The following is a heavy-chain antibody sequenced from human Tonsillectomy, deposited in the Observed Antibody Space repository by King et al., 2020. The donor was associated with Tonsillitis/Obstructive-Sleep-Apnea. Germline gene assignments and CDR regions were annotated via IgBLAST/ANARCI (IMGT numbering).Heavy chain of an antibody. CDR3: ARHDTGSSLVDR. D-gene: IGHD3-9*01. V-gene: IGHV5-51*01. Sequence: VQLVESGAEVKKPGESLKISCKGSGYRFSSYWIAWVRQTPGKGLEWMGIIYPGDSDTRYSPSFQGQVTISADKSISTAYLQGSSLKASDTAMYYCARHDTGSSLVDRGGQAPLVTASA. J-gene: IGHJ5*02. CDR2: IYPGDSDT. CDR1: GYRFSSYW.